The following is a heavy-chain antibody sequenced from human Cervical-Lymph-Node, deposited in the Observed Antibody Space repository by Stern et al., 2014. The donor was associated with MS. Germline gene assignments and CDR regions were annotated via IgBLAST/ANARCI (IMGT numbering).Heavy chain of an antibody. CDR3: AKDRRARNDQDGLDL. CDR2: FSGTGTTT. D-gene: IGHD1-1*01. J-gene: IGHJ5*02. V-gene: IGHV3-11*01. CDR1: GFTFSDYY. Sequence: VQLVESGGGVVKPGGSLRLSCKASGFTFSDYYMTWIRQAPGKGLEWVAYFSGTGTTTYYAESVRGRFTISRDNSKNSLYLQMDSLRVDDTAVYYCAKDRRARNDQDGLDLWGQGTLVTVSS.